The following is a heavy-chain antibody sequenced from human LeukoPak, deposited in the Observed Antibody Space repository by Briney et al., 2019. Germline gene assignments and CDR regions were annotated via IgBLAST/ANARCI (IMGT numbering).Heavy chain of an antibody. CDR3: ARGRSGSYYNFDY. J-gene: IGHJ4*02. CDR2: IFYSGNT. V-gene: IGHV4-59*08. Sequence: SETLSLTCTVSGDSISNYYWSWIRQPPGKGLEWSGYIFYSGNTNYNPSLKSRVTISVGTCKNQFSLELTSVTAADTAVYYCARGRSGSYYNFDYWGQGTLVTVSS. D-gene: IGHD3-10*01. CDR1: GDSISNYY.